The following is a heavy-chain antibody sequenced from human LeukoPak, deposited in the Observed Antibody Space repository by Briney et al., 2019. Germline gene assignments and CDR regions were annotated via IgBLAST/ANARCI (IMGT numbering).Heavy chain of an antibody. CDR1: GLTFSSYA. CDR3: AKEGLAYCGGDCGFDP. D-gene: IGHD2-21*02. CDR2: ISGSGGST. Sequence: GGSLRLSCAASGLTFSSYAMSWVRQAPGKGLEWVSTISGSGGSTSYADSVKGRFTISRDNSKNTLYLQMNSLRAEDTAVYYCAKEGLAYCGGDCGFDPWGQGILVTVSS. J-gene: IGHJ5*02. V-gene: IGHV3-23*01.